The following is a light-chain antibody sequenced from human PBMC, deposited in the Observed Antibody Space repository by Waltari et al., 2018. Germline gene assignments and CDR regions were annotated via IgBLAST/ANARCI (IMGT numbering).Light chain of an antibody. Sequence: QSALTQPRSLSGSPRQSVTISCTGTSSDVGGYNYVSWYQQYPGRAPKVVIYNVSKRPPGVPDRFSGSKSGNTASLTISGLQAEDEADYYCCSYAGNYLRVFGGGTRLTVL. CDR2: NVS. CDR3: CSYAGNYLRV. V-gene: IGLV2-11*01. J-gene: IGLJ3*02. CDR1: SSDVGGYNY.